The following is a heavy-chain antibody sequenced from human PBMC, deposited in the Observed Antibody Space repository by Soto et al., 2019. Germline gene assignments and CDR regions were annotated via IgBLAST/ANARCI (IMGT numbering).Heavy chain of an antibody. CDR1: GYTFTGYY. J-gene: IGHJ3*02. CDR3: AREKTRDIVVVVAAPAGDAFDI. CDR2: INPNSGGT. D-gene: IGHD2-15*01. V-gene: IGHV1-2*02. Sequence: ASVKVSCKASGYTFTGYYMHWVRQAPGQGLEWMGWINPNSGGTNYAQKFQGRVTMTRDTSISTAYMGLSRLRSDDTAVYYCAREKTRDIVVVVAAPAGDAFDICGQGTMVTVSS.